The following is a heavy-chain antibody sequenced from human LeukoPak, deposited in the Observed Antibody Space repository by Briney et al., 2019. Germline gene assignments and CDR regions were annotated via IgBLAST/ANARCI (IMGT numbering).Heavy chain of an antibody. J-gene: IGHJ4*02. CDR3: ARGGAPYFDWCFDY. Sequence: PEGSLRLSCAASGFTFSSYGMSWVRQAPGKGLEWVSAISGSGGSTYYADSVKGRFTISRDNSKNSLYLQMNSLRAEDTAIYYCARGGAPYFDWCFDYWGQGTLVTVSS. CDR2: ISGSGGST. D-gene: IGHD3-9*01. V-gene: IGHV3-23*01. CDR1: GFTFSSYG.